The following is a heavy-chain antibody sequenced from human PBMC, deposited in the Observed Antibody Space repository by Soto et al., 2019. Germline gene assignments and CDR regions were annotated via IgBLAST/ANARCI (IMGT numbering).Heavy chain of an antibody. CDR3: ARDRNGWLLHDY. CDR1: GYTFTSYG. V-gene: IGHV1-18*01. D-gene: IGHD6-19*01. CDR2: ISAYNGNT. Sequence: ASVKVSCKASGYTFTSYGISWVRQAPGQGLEWMGRISAYNGNTNDAQKFQGRVTMTTDKSTSTAYMELSSLRSDDTAVYYCARDRNGWLLHDYWGQGTLVTVSS. J-gene: IGHJ4*02.